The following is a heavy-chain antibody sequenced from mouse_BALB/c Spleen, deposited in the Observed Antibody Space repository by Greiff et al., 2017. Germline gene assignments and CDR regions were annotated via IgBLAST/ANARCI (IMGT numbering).Heavy chain of an antibody. J-gene: IGHJ4*01. D-gene: IGHD1-1*01. CDR3: ARDIYYGSSYEDAMDY. CDR2: INPYNGAT. V-gene: IGHV1-26*01. Sequence: EVQLQQSGPELVKPGASVKISCKASGYSFTGYYMHWVKQSHVKSLEWIGRINPYNGATSYNQNFKDKASLTVDKSSSTAYMELHSLTSEDSAVYYCARDIYYGSSYEDAMDYWGQGTSVTVSS. CDR1: GYSFTGYY.